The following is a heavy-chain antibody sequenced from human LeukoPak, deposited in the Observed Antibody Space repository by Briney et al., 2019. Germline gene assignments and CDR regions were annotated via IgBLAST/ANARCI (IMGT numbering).Heavy chain of an antibody. Sequence: GASVKVSCKASGYTFTSYGISWVRQAPGQGLEWMGWISAYNGNTNYAQKLQGRVTMTTDTSTSTAYMELRSLRSEDTAVYYCARKYCSGGSCYSGFDYWGQGTLVTVSS. J-gene: IGHJ4*02. CDR1: GYTFTSYG. CDR3: ARKYCSGGSCYSGFDY. CDR2: ISAYNGNT. D-gene: IGHD2-15*01. V-gene: IGHV1-18*01.